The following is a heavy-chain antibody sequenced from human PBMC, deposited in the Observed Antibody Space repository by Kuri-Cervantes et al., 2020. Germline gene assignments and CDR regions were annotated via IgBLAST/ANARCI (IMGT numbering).Heavy chain of an antibody. D-gene: IGHD1-26*01. J-gene: IGHJ5*02. Sequence: GESLKISCAASRFTVSSNYMSWVRQAPGKGLEWVSYISSSGSTIYYADSVKGRFTISRDNAKNSLYLQMNSLRAEDTAVYYCARSWELLGWFDPWGQGALVTVSS. CDR3: ARSWELLGWFDP. CDR2: ISSSGSTI. CDR1: RFTVSSNY. V-gene: IGHV3-11*01.